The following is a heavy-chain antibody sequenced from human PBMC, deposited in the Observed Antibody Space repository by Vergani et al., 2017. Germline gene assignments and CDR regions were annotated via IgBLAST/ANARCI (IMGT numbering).Heavy chain of an antibody. Sequence: QVQVVQPGAEVKKSGASVKVSCKTSGYTFSNYYMHWVRQAPGQGLEWMGIINPSGGHTNYAQKFQGRVTMTRDTSTSTVYMELSSLRSEDTAIYCCARGDYGILTGYRYWGQGTLVTVSA. J-gene: IGHJ4*02. D-gene: IGHD3-9*01. CDR1: GYTFSNYY. V-gene: IGHV1-46*03. CDR3: ARGDYGILTGYRY. CDR2: INPSGGHT.